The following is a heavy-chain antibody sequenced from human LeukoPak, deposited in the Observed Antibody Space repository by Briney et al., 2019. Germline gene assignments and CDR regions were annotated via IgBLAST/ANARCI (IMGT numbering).Heavy chain of an antibody. CDR1: GFTFSSYA. Sequence: GGSLRLSCAASGFTFSSYAMSWVRQAPGKGLEWVSAISGSGGSTYYADSVKGRFTISRDNSKNTLYPQMNSLRAEDTAVYYCASHDYGGVVRSPVDYWGQGTLVTVSS. CDR2: ISGSGGST. D-gene: IGHD4/OR15-4a*01. V-gene: IGHV3-23*01. CDR3: ASHDYGGVVRSPVDY. J-gene: IGHJ4*02.